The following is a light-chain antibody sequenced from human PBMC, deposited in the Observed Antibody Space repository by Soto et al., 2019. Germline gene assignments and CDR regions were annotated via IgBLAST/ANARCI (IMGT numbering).Light chain of an antibody. CDR3: QQYGSSPWTT. Sequence: DIQMTQSPSSLSASVGDRVTITCRASQSISSYLNWYQQKPGKAPKLLIYAASSLQSGVPSRFSGSGSGTDFTLTISRLEPEDFAVYYCQQYGSSPWTTFGGGTKVEIK. V-gene: IGKV1-39*01. J-gene: IGKJ4*01. CDR1: QSISSY. CDR2: AAS.